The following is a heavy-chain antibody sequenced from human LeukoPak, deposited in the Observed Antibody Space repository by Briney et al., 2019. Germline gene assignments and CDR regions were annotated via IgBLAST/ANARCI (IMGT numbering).Heavy chain of an antibody. J-gene: IGHJ4*02. CDR2: MSGSGDAT. Sequence: GGSLRLSCAASGFTFSGSDMHWVRQAPGKGLEWVSTMSGSGDATFYAHSVKGRFTVSRDNSKNTLYLQMTSLRPEDTAFYYCAKEGILCSSSSCHFDYWGQGTLVTVSS. V-gene: IGHV3-23*01. CDR3: AKEGILCSSSSCHFDY. CDR1: GFTFSGSD. D-gene: IGHD2-2*01.